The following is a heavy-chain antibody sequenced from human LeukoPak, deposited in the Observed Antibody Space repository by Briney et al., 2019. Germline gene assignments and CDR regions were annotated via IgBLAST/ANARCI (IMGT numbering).Heavy chain of an antibody. CDR2: INSDGSST. D-gene: IGHD3-3*01. Sequence: GGSLRLSCAASGFTFSSYWMHWVRQAPGKGLVWVSRINSDGSSTSYADSVKGRFTISRDNAKNTLYLQMNSPRAEDTAVYYCARGDEGLYYDFWSGFLGTYGMDVWGQGTTVTVSS. J-gene: IGHJ6*02. CDR3: ARGDEGLYYDFWSGFLGTYGMDV. V-gene: IGHV3-74*01. CDR1: GFTFSSYW.